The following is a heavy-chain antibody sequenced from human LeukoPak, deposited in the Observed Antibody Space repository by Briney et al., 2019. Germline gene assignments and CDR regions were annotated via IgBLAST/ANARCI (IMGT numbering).Heavy chain of an antibody. Sequence: SSETLSLTCTVSGGSISSYYWSWIRQPPGKGLEWIGYIYYSGSTNYNPSLKSRVTISVDTSKNQFSLKLSSVTAADTAVYYCARAPRPQGYYYMDVWGKGTTVTISS. J-gene: IGHJ6*03. V-gene: IGHV4-59*01. CDR2: IYYSGST. CDR1: GGSISSYY. CDR3: ARAPRPQGYYYMDV.